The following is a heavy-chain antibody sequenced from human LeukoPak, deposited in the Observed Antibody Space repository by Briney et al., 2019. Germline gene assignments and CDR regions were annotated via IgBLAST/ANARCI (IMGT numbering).Heavy chain of an antibody. D-gene: IGHD2-21*02. CDR3: ARGGHIVVVTATSDAFDI. CDR2: IIPIFGTA. J-gene: IGHJ3*02. V-gene: IGHV1-69*13. CDR1: GGTFSSYA. Sequence: ASVKVSCKASGGTFSSYAISWVRQAPGQGLEWMGGIIPIFGTASYAQKFQGRVTITADESTSTAYMELSSLRSEDTAVYYCARGGHIVVVTATSDAFDIWGQGTMVTVSS.